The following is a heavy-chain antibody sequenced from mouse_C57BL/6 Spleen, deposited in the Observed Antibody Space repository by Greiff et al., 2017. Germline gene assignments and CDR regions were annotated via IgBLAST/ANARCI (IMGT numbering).Heavy chain of an antibody. D-gene: IGHD1-1*01. CDR2: IDPSDSET. Sequence: QVQLQQPGAELVRPGSSVKLSCKASGYTFTSYWMHWVKQRPTQGLEWIGNIDPSDSETHYTQKFKDKATLTVDKSSSTAYMQLSSLTPEDSAVYYGAIEELQTLLYYYAMDYWGQGTSVTVAS. J-gene: IGHJ4*01. CDR3: AIEELQTLLYYYAMDY. V-gene: IGHV1-52*01. CDR1: GYTFTSYW.